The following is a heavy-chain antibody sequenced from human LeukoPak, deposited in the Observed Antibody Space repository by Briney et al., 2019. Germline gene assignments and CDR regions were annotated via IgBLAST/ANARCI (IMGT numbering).Heavy chain of an antibody. J-gene: IGHJ6*02. D-gene: IGHD3-9*01. Sequence: GASVKVSCKASGYTFTGYYMHWVRQAPGQGLEWMGWINPNSGGTNYAQKFQGWVTMTRDTSISTAYMELSRLRSDDTAVYYCARANYDILTGYSKALYYYGMDVWGQGTLVTVSS. CDR2: INPNSGGT. CDR1: GYTFTGYY. CDR3: ARANYDILTGYSKALYYYGMDV. V-gene: IGHV1-2*04.